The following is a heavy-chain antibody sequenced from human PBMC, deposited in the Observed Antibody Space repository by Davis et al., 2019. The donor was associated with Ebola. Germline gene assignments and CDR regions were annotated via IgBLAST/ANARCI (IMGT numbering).Heavy chain of an antibody. CDR2: IRSKANSYAT. Sequence: GESLKISCAASGFTFSCSAMHWVRQASGKGLEWVGRIRSKANSYATAYAASVKGRFTISRDDSKNTAYLQMNSLKTEDTAVYYCTSTVTDSDYWGQGTLVTVSS. J-gene: IGHJ4*02. CDR1: GFTFSCSA. V-gene: IGHV3-73*01. D-gene: IGHD4-11*01. CDR3: TSTVTDSDY.